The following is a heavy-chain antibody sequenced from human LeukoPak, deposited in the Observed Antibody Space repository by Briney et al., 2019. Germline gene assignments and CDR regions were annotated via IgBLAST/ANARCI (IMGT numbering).Heavy chain of an antibody. D-gene: IGHD6-13*01. CDR2: IYSSGST. CDR1: GGSISNYY. Sequence: SETLSLTCTVSGGSISNYYWSWIRQPPGKGLEWIGYIYSSGSTNYNPSLKSRVTISVDTSKIQFSLKLSSVTAADTAVYYCARLKQQLGYDYWGQGTLVTVSS. CDR3: ARLKQQLGYDY. V-gene: IGHV4-59*01. J-gene: IGHJ4*02.